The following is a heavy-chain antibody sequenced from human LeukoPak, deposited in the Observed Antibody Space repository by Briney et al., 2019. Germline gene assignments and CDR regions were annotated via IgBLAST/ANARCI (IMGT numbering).Heavy chain of an antibody. CDR3: ARGRSDYVFDY. V-gene: IGHV4-30-4*01. CDR2: IYYSGST. Sequence: SETLSLTCTVSGGSISSGDYYWSWIRQPPGKGLEWIGYIYYSGSTYYNPSLKSRVTISVDTPKNQFSLKLSSVTAADTAVYYCARGRSDYVFDYWGQGTLVTVSS. CDR1: GGSISSGDYY. J-gene: IGHJ4*02. D-gene: IGHD4-17*01.